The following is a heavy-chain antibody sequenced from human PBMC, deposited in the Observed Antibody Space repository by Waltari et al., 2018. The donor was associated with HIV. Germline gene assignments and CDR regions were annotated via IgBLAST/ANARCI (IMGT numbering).Heavy chain of an antibody. Sequence: QVQLQESGPGLVKPSETLSLTCTVSGGSISSYYWSWIRQPPGKGLEWIGYIYYSGSTNYTPSLKSRVTISVDTSKNQFSLKLSSVTAADTAVYYCARAGEGGNYYWGQGTLVTVSS. D-gene: IGHD2-21*02. CDR1: GGSISSYY. CDR2: IYYSGST. J-gene: IGHJ4*02. CDR3: ARAGEGGNYY. V-gene: IGHV4-59*01.